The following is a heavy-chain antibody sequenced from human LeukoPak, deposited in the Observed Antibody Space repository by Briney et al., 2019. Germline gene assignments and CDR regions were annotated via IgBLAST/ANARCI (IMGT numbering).Heavy chain of an antibody. CDR2: ISAYNGNT. CDR3: ARDGYSGYDWEAPNYYYYGMDV. J-gene: IGHJ6*02. CDR1: GYTFTSYG. D-gene: IGHD5-12*01. Sequence: GASVKVSCKASGYTFTSYGISWVRQAPGQGLEWMGWISAYNGNTNYAQKLQGRVTMTTDTSTSTAYMELRSLRSDDTAVYYCARDGYSGYDWEAPNYYYYGMDVWGQGTTVTVSS. V-gene: IGHV1-18*01.